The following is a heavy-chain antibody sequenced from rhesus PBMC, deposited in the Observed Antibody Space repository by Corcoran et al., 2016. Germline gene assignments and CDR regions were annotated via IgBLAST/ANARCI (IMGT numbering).Heavy chain of an antibody. CDR1: VDSFTSYW. CDR3: AKVGCSGGVCFDYGLDS. CDR2: IDPSDSET. J-gene: IGHJ6*01. D-gene: IGHD2-39*02. Sequence: EVQLVQSGAEVKRPGESLKISCKTSVDSFTSYWISWVSQMPGKGLEWMVAIDPSDSETRYSPSFQVQVTISADKSISTAYLQWSSLKASDSATYYCAKVGCSGGVCFDYGLDSWGQGVVVTVSS. V-gene: IGHV5-2*01.